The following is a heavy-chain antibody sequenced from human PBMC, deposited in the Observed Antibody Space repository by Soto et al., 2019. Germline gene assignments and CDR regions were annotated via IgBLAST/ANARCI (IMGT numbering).Heavy chain of an antibody. J-gene: IGHJ1*01. Sequence: SETLSLTCTVSGGSISSSTYSWGWIRQPPGKGLEWIGTIYYSGSTYYNPSLKSRVTISVDTSKNQFSLKLISVTAADTAVYYCARHQDRSSSQVLDGWGKGTLVTVAS. CDR2: IYYSGST. D-gene: IGHD6-6*01. CDR3: ARHQDRSSSQVLDG. CDR1: GGSISSSTYS. V-gene: IGHV4-39*01.